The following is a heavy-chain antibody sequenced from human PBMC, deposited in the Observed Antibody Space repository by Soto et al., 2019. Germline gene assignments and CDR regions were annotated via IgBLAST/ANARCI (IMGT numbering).Heavy chain of an antibody. CDR3: ASDVGGDDAFDI. CDR2: IYYSGST. CDR1: GGSISSGGYY. D-gene: IGHD3-16*01. J-gene: IGHJ3*02. Sequence: PSETLSLTCTVSGGSISSGGYYWSWIRQHPGKGLEWIGYIYYSGSTYYNPSLKSRVTISVDTSKNQFSLKLSSVTAADTAVYYCASDVGGDDAFDIWGQGTMVTVSS. V-gene: IGHV4-31*03.